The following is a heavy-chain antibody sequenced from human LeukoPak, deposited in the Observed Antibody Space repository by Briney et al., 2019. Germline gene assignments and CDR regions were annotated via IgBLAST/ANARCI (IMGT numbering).Heavy chain of an antibody. CDR2: ISGSGGST. D-gene: IGHD3-3*01. J-gene: IGHJ4*02. Sequence: GGSLRLSCAASGFTFSSYAMSWVRQAPGKGLEWVSAISGSGGSTYYADSVKGRFTISSDNSKNTLYLEMNCLRAQDSAVYYFANSITIFGVVIPYSXXYWGQGTLVTVSA. CDR1: GFTFSSYA. V-gene: IGHV3-23*01. CDR3: ANSITIFGVVIPYSXXY.